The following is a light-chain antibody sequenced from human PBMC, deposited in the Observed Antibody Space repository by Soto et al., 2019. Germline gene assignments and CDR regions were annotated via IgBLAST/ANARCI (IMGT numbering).Light chain of an antibody. V-gene: IGKV3-20*01. CDR2: GAS. Sequence: EIVLTQSPGTLSLSPGERATXXXXXSQSVSSSYLAWYQQKPGQAPRLLIYGASSRATGIPDRFSGSGSGTDFTLTISRLEPEDFAVYYCQQYGSSAWTFGQGTKVDIK. J-gene: IGKJ1*01. CDR3: QQYGSSAWT. CDR1: QSVSSSY.